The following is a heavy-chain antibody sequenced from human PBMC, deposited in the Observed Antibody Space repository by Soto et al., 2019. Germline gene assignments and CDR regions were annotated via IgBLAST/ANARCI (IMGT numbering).Heavy chain of an antibody. V-gene: IGHV3-23*01. J-gene: IGHJ6*02. Sequence: EVQLLESGGGLAQPGGSLRLSCAASGFTFNSFGMSWVRQAPGKGLEWVSFVSAGGGTTYYADSVKGRFTISRDNSKNTLSLQMNTLRAEDTAVYYCAKDAFSTRGCMDVWGQGTTVTVSS. CDR3: AKDAFSTRGCMDV. CDR2: VSAGGGTT. D-gene: IGHD3-10*01. CDR1: GFTFNSFG.